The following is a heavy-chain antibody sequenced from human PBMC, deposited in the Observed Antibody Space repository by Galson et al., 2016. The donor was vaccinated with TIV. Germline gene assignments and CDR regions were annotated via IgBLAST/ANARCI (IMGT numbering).Heavy chain of an antibody. Sequence: PALVKPTQTLTLTCTFSGFSLSTNGVRLSWLRQPPGKALEWLARIDWDDDKYYSPFLKTRLTISKDTSKNQVVLTLTDMDLVDTATYYCARTPDYYGTSHSHFDHWGQGTLVTVSS. CDR1: GFSLSTNGVR. CDR2: IDWDDDK. CDR3: ARTPDYYGTSHSHFDH. J-gene: IGHJ4*02. V-gene: IGHV2-70*04. D-gene: IGHD3-10*01.